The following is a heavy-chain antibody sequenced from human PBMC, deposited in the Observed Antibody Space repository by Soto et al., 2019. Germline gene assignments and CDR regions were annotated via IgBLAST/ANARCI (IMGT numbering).Heavy chain of an antibody. CDR3: AKGVTMIVKKLGMDV. Sequence: GESLKISCAASGFTFSSYAMSWVRQAPGKGLEWVSAISGSGGSTYYADSVKGRFTISRDNSKNTLYLQMNSLRAEDTAVYYCAKGVTMIVKKLGMDVWGQGTTVTVSS. J-gene: IGHJ6*02. D-gene: IGHD3-22*01. V-gene: IGHV3-23*01. CDR2: ISGSGGST. CDR1: GFTFSSYA.